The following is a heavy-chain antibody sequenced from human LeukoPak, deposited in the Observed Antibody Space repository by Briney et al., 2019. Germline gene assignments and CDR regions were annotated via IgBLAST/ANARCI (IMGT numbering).Heavy chain of an antibody. CDR2: IYTSGST. J-gene: IGHJ5*02. CDR1: GGSISGGSFY. Sequence: TLSLTCTVSGGSISGGSFYWTWIRQPAGKGLEWIGRIYTSGSTNYNPSLKSRVTISVDTSKNQFSLKLSSVTAADTAVYYCARERYDFWSGATWGQGTLVTVSS. D-gene: IGHD3-3*01. V-gene: IGHV4-61*02. CDR3: ARERYDFWSGAT.